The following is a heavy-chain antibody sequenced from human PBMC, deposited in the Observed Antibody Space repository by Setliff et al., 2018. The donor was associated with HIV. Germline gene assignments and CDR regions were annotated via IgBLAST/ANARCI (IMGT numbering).Heavy chain of an antibody. J-gene: IGHJ4*02. V-gene: IGHV3-9*01. CDR3: AKVPPDRSGYSIFDY. Sequence: GGSLRLSCAASGFTFDDYAMHWVRQAPGKGLEWVSGISWNSGSIGYADSVKGRFSISRDNAKRSLYLQMNSLRPEDTAVYYCAKVPPDRSGYSIFDYWGQGSLVTVSS. CDR2: ISWNSGSI. D-gene: IGHD3-22*01. CDR1: GFTFDDYA.